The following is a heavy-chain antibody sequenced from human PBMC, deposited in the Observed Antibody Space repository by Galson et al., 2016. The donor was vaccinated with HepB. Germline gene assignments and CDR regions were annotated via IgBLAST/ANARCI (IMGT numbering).Heavy chain of an antibody. CDR1: GFTLSSYD. Sequence: SLRLSCAASGFTLSSYDISWVRQAPGKGPEWVSAITGSGSSTYYADSVKGRFTISRDNPKNTLYLQMNSLRAEDTAVYYCAKQLPYGGNSRSPDYWGQGTLVTVSS. CDR2: ITGSGSST. D-gene: IGHD4-23*01. J-gene: IGHJ4*02. V-gene: IGHV3-23*01. CDR3: AKQLPYGGNSRSPDY.